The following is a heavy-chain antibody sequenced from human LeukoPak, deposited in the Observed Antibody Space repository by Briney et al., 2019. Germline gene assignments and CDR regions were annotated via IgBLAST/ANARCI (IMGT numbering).Heavy chain of an antibody. CDR1: GGSISSSNW. CDR2: IYYSGST. D-gene: IGHD6-25*01. J-gene: IGHJ4*02. V-gene: IGHV4-4*02. CDR3: ARGAAAAESRPFDF. Sequence: EASGTLSLTCAVSGGSISSSNWWSWVRQPPGKGLAWIGSIYYSGSTYYNPSLKSRVTISVDTSKNQFSLKLSSVTAADTAVYYCARGAAAAESRPFDFWGQGTLVTVSS.